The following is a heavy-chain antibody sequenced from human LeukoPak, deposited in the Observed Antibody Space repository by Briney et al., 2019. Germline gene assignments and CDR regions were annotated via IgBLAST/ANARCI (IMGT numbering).Heavy chain of an antibody. J-gene: IGHJ5*02. CDR2: IIPIFGTA. Sequence: SVKVSCKASGYTFTDYYIHWVRQAPGQGLEWMGGIIPIFGTANYAQKFQGRVTITADESTSTAYMELSSLRSEDTAVYYCARVFGQWLARRDNWFDPWGQGTLVTVSS. D-gene: IGHD6-19*01. CDR1: GYTFTDYY. CDR3: ARVFGQWLARRDNWFDP. V-gene: IGHV1-69*13.